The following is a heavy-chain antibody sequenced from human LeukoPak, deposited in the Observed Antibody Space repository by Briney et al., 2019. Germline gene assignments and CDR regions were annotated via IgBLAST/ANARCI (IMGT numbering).Heavy chain of an antibody. D-gene: IGHD3-3*01. CDR2: IYYSGST. CDR3: ARDFWSGSDAFDI. Sequence: SETLSLTCTVSGGSISSYYWSWIRQPPGKGLEWIGYIYYSGSTNYNPSLESRVTISVDTSKNQFSLKLSSVTAADTAVYYCARDFWSGSDAFDIWGQGTMVTVSS. V-gene: IGHV4-59*01. CDR1: GGSISSYY. J-gene: IGHJ3*02.